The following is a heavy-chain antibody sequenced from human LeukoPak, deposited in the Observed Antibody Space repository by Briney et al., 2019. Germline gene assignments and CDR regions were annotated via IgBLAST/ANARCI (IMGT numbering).Heavy chain of an antibody. V-gene: IGHV3-30*18. J-gene: IGHJ4*02. CDR2: ISYDGSNK. CDR1: GFTFSSYG. Sequence: PGRSLRLSCAASGFTFSSYGMHWVRQAPGKGLEWVAVISYDGSNKYYADSVKGRFTISGDNSKNTLYLQMNSLRAEDTAVYYCAKDRLRYCSGGSCYAFDYWGQGTLVTVSS. D-gene: IGHD2-15*01. CDR3: AKDRLRYCSGGSCYAFDY.